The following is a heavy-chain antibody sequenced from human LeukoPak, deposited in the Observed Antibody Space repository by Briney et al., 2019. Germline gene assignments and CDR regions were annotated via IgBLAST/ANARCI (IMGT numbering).Heavy chain of an antibody. CDR3: ARHGDGYDDTLDI. CDR2: ISYSGST. V-gene: IGHV4-59*08. CDR1: GDSISPYY. J-gene: IGHJ3*02. D-gene: IGHD5-24*01. Sequence: SETLSLTCTVSGDSISPYYWNWIRQPPGKGLEWIGDISYSGSTKYIPSLKSRVSISVGTSKNQFFLKLTSVTAADTAMYYCARHGDGYDDTLDIWGQGTMVTVSS.